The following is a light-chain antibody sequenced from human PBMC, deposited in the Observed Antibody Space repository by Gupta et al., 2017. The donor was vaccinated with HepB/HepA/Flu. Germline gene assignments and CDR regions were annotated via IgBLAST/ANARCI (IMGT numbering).Light chain of an antibody. Sequence: EIVLTQSPGTLSLSPGERATLSCRASQTVGSNYLAWYQQRPGQAPRLLIYAASNRAAGIPDRFSGSGSRTDFALTISRREPEDFAVYYCHQEGDSEVTFGQGSKVEIK. CDR2: AAS. J-gene: IGKJ1*01. V-gene: IGKV3-20*01. CDR1: QTVGSNY. CDR3: HQEGDSEVT.